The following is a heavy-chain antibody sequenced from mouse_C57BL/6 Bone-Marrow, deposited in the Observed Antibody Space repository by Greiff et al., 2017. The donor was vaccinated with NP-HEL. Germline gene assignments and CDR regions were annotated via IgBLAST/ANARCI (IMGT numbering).Heavy chain of an antibody. CDR3: ARGGWDPDY. J-gene: IGHJ2*01. CDR1: GFTFSSYA. D-gene: IGHD4-1*01. V-gene: IGHV5-4*03. Sequence: EVKLVESGGGLVKPGGSLKLSCAASGFTFSSYAMSWVRQTPEKRLEWVATISDGGSYTYYPDNVKGRFTISRDNAKNNLYLQMSHLKSEDTAMYYCARGGWDPDYWGQGTTLTVSS. CDR2: ISDGGSYT.